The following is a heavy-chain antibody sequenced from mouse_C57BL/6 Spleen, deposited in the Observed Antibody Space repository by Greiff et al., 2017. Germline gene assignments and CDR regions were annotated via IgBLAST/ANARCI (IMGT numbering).Heavy chain of an antibody. CDR1: GFTFSSYG. D-gene: IGHD2-3*01. CDR3: ARQGDGYYAMDY. V-gene: IGHV5-6*01. J-gene: IGHJ4*01. Sequence: VQLVESGGDLVKPGGSLKLSCAASGFTFSSYGMSWVRQTPDKRLEWVATISSGGSYTYYPDSVKGRFTISRDNAKNTLYLQMSSLKSEDTAMYYCARQGDGYYAMDYWGQGTSVTVSS. CDR2: ISSGGSYT.